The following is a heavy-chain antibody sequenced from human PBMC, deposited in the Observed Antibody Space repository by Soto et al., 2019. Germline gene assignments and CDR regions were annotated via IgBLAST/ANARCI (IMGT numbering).Heavy chain of an antibody. J-gene: IGHJ6*03. CDR3: ARGSPRVRVTMVRRIVPYMDV. CDR2: INHSGST. D-gene: IGHD3-10*01. Sequence: PSETLSLTCAVYGGSFSGYYWSWIRQPPGKGLEWIGEINHSGSTNYNPSLKSRVTISVDTSRNQFSLKLSSVTAADTAVYYCARGSPRVRVTMVRRIVPYMDVWGKGTTVTVSS. CDR1: GGSFSGYY. V-gene: IGHV4-34*01.